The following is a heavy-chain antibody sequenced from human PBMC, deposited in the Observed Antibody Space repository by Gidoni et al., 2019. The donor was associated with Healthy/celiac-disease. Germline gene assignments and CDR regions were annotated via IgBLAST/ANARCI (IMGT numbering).Heavy chain of an antibody. V-gene: IGHV3-49*05. CDR3: TRDRWDIVVVVAAFRY. CDR1: GFTFGDYA. CDR2: IRSKAYGGTT. J-gene: IGHJ4*02. D-gene: IGHD2-15*01. Sequence: EVQLVESGGGLVKPGRSLRLSCTASGFTFGDYAMSWFRQAPGKGLGWVGFIRSKAYGGTTEYAASVKGRFTISRDDSKSIAYLQMNSLKTEDTAVYYCTRDRWDIVVVVAAFRYWGQGTLVTVSS.